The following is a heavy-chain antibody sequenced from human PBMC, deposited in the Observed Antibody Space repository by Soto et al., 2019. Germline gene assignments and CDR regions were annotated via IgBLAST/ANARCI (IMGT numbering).Heavy chain of an antibody. Sequence: QVPLMQSGAEVKKPGSSVKVSCKASGGTFSSYAISWVRQAPGQGLEWMGGIIPIFGTANYAQKFQGRVTITADESTSTAYMELSSLRSEDTAVYYCARDNYYGSGSYYSNWFDPWGQGTLVTVSS. V-gene: IGHV1-69*01. J-gene: IGHJ5*02. D-gene: IGHD3-10*01. CDR2: IIPIFGTA. CDR1: GGTFSSYA. CDR3: ARDNYYGSGSYYSNWFDP.